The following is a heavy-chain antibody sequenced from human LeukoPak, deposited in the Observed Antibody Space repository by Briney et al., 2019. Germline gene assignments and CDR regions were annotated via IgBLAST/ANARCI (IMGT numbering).Heavy chain of an antibody. CDR3: ARGYGSGSESWFDP. D-gene: IGHD3-10*01. Sequence: ASVKVSCKASGYTFTGYYMHWVRQAPGQGLEWMGWINPNSGGTNYAQKFQGRVTMTRDTSVSTAYMELSRLRSDDTAVYCCARGYGSGSESWFDPWGQGTLVTVSS. CDR2: INPNSGGT. V-gene: IGHV1-2*02. CDR1: GYTFTGYY. J-gene: IGHJ5*02.